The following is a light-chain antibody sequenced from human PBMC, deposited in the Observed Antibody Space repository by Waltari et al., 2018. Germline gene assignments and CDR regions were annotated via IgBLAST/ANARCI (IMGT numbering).Light chain of an antibody. Sequence: SCRASQSVSRDLAWYRLKPGQAPRLLIYDASKRATGIPDRFSGSGSGTDFSLTISRLEPEDFAVYYCQHYVRLPATFGQGTKVEIK. CDR3: QHYVRLPAT. V-gene: IGKV3-20*01. CDR1: QSVSRD. CDR2: DAS. J-gene: IGKJ1*01.